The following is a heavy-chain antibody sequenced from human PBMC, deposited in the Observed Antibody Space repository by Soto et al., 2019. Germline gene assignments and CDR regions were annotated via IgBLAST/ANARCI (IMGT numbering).Heavy chain of an antibody. Sequence: ASVKVSCKASGYTFTSYDINWVRQATGQGLEWMGWMNPNSGNTGYAQKFQGRVTMTRNTSISTAYMELSSLRSEDTAVYYCARAKYYYDSSRYYYEAYWFDPWGQGTQVTVYS. CDR2: MNPNSGNT. D-gene: IGHD3-22*01. J-gene: IGHJ5*02. CDR3: ARAKYYYDSSRYYYEAYWFDP. V-gene: IGHV1-8*01. CDR1: GYTFTSYD.